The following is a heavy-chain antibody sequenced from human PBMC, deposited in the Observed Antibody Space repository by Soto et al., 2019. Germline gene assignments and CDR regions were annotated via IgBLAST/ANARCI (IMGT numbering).Heavy chain of an antibody. CDR1: GFAVSSNY. CDR2: IYSGGST. Sequence: PGGSLRLSCAASGFAVSSNYMSWVRQAPGKGLEWVSVIYSGGSTYYADSVKGRFTISRDNSKNTLYLQMNSLRAEDTAVYYCASSNYYGSGSSPYYFDYWGQGTLVTVSS. V-gene: IGHV3-66*01. J-gene: IGHJ4*02. D-gene: IGHD3-10*01. CDR3: ASSNYYGSGSSPYYFDY.